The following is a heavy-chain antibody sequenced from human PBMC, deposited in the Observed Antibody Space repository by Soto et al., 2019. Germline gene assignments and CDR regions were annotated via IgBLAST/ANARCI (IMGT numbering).Heavy chain of an antibody. CDR3: VKNSGWFNT. CDR2: IDGSGGIT. D-gene: IGHD3-10*01. Sequence: GGSLRLSCAASGFTFGTTDMSWVRQAPGEGLEWVSTIDGSGGITYYADSVKGRFTISRDNSRNTVYLQMNSLRGDDTALYYCVKNSGWFNTWGQGALVTISS. V-gene: IGHV3-23*01. CDR1: GFTFGTTD. J-gene: IGHJ5*02.